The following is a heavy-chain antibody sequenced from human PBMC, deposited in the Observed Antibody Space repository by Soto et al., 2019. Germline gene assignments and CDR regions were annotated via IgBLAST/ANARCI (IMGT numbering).Heavy chain of an antibody. CDR2: IYRTGST. CDR3: ASRDPGTSVDY. J-gene: IGHJ4*02. V-gene: IGHV4-4*02. D-gene: IGHD1-7*01. CDR1: GGSFTSNNW. Sequence: SETLSLTCAVSGGSFTSNNWWTWVRQPPGQGLEWIGEIYRTGSTNYDPSLKSRVTISLDKSENQFSLKVTSLTAADTAVYYCASRDPGTSVDYWGQGTLVTVS.